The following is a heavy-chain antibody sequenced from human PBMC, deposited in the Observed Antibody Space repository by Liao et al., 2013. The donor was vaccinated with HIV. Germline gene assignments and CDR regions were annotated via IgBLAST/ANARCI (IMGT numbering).Heavy chain of an antibody. V-gene: IGHV4-4*07. Sequence: QLQLQESGPGLVMPSETLSLTCSVSGGSISSYYWNWVRQSAGKGLEWIGRVSPSGSTSYNPSLKSRVTMSVDTSNNRFSLSLNSVTAADTAVYYCAARITISGVAIPHALDVWGQGTMVAVSS. D-gene: IGHD3-3*01. CDR3: AARITISGVAIPHALDV. CDR2: VSPSGST. J-gene: IGHJ3*01. CDR1: GGSISSYY.